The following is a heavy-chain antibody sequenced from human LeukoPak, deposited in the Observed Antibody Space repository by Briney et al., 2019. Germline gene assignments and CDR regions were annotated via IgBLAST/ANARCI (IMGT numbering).Heavy chain of an antibody. Sequence: GGSLRLSCAASGFTFGDYVMNWVRRAPGKGLEWVGFIRGRSYGGTTEYAASVKGRFTISRDDSKSIAYLQMNSLKTEDTAVYYCTRDRGGSGWTPYYFDYWGQGTLVTVSS. D-gene: IGHD6-25*01. CDR3: TRDRGGSGWTPYYFDY. CDR2: IRGRSYGGTT. V-gene: IGHV3-49*04. CDR1: GFTFGDYV. J-gene: IGHJ4*02.